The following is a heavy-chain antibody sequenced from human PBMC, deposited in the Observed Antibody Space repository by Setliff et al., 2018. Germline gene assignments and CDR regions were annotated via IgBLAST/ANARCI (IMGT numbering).Heavy chain of an antibody. V-gene: IGHV4-39*01. D-gene: IGHD3-16*01. CDR1: GGSISSSSYY. CDR3: ARSTYYSTWHYFDH. Sequence: PSETLSLTCTVSGGSISSSSYYWGWIRQPPGKGLEWIASIYYTGNTYYNPSPKSRVTLSINRSNNQVSLKLRSVTAADTAVYYCARSTYYSTWHYFDHWGQGILVTVSS. CDR2: IYYTGNT. J-gene: IGHJ4*02.